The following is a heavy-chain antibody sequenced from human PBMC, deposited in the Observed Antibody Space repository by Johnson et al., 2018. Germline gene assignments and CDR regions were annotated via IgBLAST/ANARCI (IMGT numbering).Heavy chain of an antibody. V-gene: IGHV1-8*01. Sequence: VQLVESGAEVKKPGASVKVSCKASGYTFTSNDINWVRQATGQGLEWMGWMDPNSGNTDYAQKFQGQVTMTRNTTISTAYMELRSLTFEDPAVSYCSRVPLDYWGQGTLVTVSS. CDR2: MDPNSGNT. CDR3: SRVPLDY. CDR1: GYTFTSND. J-gene: IGHJ4*02.